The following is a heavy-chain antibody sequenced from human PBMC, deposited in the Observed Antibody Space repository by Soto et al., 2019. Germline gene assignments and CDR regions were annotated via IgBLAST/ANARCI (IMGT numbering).Heavy chain of an antibody. D-gene: IGHD6-13*01. CDR1: GGSISSSSYY. J-gene: IGHJ5*02. CDR3: ARHEPYSSTYNWFDP. Sequence: PSETLSLTCTVSGGSISSSSYYWGWIRQPPGKGLEWIGSIYYSGSTYYNPSLKSRVTISVDTSKNQFSLKLSSVTAADTAVYYCARHEPYSSTYNWFDPWGQGTLVTVS. CDR2: IYYSGST. V-gene: IGHV4-39*01.